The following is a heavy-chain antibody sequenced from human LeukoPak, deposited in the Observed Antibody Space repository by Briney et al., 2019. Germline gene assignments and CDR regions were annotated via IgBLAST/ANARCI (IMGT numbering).Heavy chain of an antibody. V-gene: IGHV4-31*03. Sequence: SGTLSLTCTVSGGSISSGGYYWSWIRQHPGKGLEWIGYIYYSGSTYYNPSLKSRVTISVDTSKNQFSLKLSSVTAADTAVYYCARYSTIFGVVNEYYFDYWGQGTLVTVSS. CDR1: GGSISSGGYY. CDR3: ARYSTIFGVVNEYYFDY. CDR2: IYYSGST. J-gene: IGHJ4*02. D-gene: IGHD3-3*01.